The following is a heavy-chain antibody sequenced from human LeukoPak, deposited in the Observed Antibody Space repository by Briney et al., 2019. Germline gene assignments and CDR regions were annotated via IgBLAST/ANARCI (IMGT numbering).Heavy chain of an antibody. J-gene: IGHJ4*02. D-gene: IGHD1-26*01. CDR3: TRDDPRVGSTETD. CDR1: GFTFSSYS. V-gene: IGHV3-7*01. CDR2: IKEDGTEK. Sequence: QAGGSLRLSCAASGFTFSSYSMNWVRQAPGKGLEWVANIKEDGTEKFYVDSVKGRFTVSRDNARASVFLQMNSLRAEDTAVYYCTRDDPRVGSTETDWGQGTLVTVSS.